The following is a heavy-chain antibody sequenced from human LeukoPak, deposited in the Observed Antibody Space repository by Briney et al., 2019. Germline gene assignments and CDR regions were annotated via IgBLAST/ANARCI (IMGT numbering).Heavy chain of an antibody. CDR3: ARATSTNYYYDSSGYYNAEYFQH. CDR1: GGSFSGYY. J-gene: IGHJ1*01. D-gene: IGHD3-22*01. V-gene: IGHV4-34*01. Sequence: SETLPLTCAVYGGSFSGYYWSWIRQPPGKGLEWIGEINHSGSTNYNPSLKSRVTISVDTSKNQFSLKLSSVTAADTAVYYCARATSTNYYYDSSGYYNAEYFQHWGQGTLVTVSS. CDR2: INHSGST.